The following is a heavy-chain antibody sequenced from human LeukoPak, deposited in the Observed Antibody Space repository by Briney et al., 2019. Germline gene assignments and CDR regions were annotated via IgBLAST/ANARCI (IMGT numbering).Heavy chain of an antibody. Sequence: PSETLSLTCAVYGGSFSGYYWSWIRQPPGKGLEWIGEISHSGSTNYNPSLKSRVTISVDTSKNQFSLKLSSVTAADTAVYYCARVNPGLRYFGYWGQGTLVTVSS. CDR2: ISHSGST. CDR1: GGSFSGYY. CDR3: ARVNPGLRYFGY. D-gene: IGHD3-9*01. J-gene: IGHJ4*02. V-gene: IGHV4-34*01.